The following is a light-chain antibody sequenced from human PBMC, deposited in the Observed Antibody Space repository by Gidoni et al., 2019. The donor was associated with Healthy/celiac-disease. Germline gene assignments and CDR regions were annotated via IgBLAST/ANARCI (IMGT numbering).Light chain of an antibody. CDR2: DAS. Sequence: EIVLTQSPATLSLSPGDRATLSCRASQSVSSYLAWYQQKPGQAPRLLIYDASNRATGIPARCSGSGSGTDFTLTISSLEPEDFAVYYCQQRSNWPPGTFGPWTKVDIK. CDR1: QSVSSY. J-gene: IGKJ3*01. CDR3: QQRSNWPPGT. V-gene: IGKV3-11*01.